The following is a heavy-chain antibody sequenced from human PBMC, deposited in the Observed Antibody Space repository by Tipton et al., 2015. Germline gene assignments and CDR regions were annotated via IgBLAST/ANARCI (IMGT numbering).Heavy chain of an antibody. CDR1: GYTFTGYY. J-gene: IGHJ6*02. CDR2: INPNSGGT. V-gene: IGHV1-2*02. Sequence: QLVQSGAEVKKPGASVKVSCKASGYTFTGYYIHWVRQAPGQGLEWMGWINPNSGGTNYAQKFQGRVTMTRDTSISTAYMELSRLRSDDTAVYYCARDHAIFGVVIMADYYNYGMDVWGQGTAVTVSS. CDR3: ARDHAIFGVVIMADYYNYGMDV. D-gene: IGHD3-3*01.